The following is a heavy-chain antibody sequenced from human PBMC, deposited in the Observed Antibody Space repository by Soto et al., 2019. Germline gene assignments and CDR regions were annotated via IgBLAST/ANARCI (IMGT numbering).Heavy chain of an antibody. V-gene: IGHV1-2*02. CDR1: GYTFTGHY. D-gene: IGHD1-26*01. J-gene: IGHJ4*02. CDR2: IGPESGAT. CDR3: GRGRSGQIVVFY. Sequence: ASVKVSCKASGYTFTGHYIHWARQAPEQGPEWMGEIGPESGATRYAQRFQGRVTMTMDMSITTVYMELNNLSPDDTAVYYCGRGRSGQIVVFYWGQGTPVTVSS.